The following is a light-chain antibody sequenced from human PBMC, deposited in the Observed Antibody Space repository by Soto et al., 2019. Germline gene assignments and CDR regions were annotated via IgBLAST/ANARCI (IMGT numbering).Light chain of an antibody. CDR2: EVS. Sequence: QSALTQPASVSGSPGQSITISCTGTRSDVGGYNYVSWYQQHPGKAPKLMIYEVSNRPSGVSNRFSGSKSGNTASLTISGLQAEDEADYHCSSYTSSSIWVFGGGTKLTVL. J-gene: IGLJ3*02. CDR3: SSYTSSSIWV. V-gene: IGLV2-14*01. CDR1: RSDVGGYNY.